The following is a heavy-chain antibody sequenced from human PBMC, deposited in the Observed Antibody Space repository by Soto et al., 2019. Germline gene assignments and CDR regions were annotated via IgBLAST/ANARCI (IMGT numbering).Heavy chain of an antibody. CDR3: ARGLRLERQYYYYGMDV. CDR1: GYTFTSYG. Sequence: QVQLVQSGAEVKKPGASVKVSCKASGYTFTSYGISWVRQAPGQGLEWMGWISAYNGNTNYAQKLQGRVTMTTDTSTGTAYMELRSLRSDDTAVYYCARGLRLERQYYYYGMDVWGQGTTVTVSS. D-gene: IGHD1-1*01. CDR2: ISAYNGNT. J-gene: IGHJ6*02. V-gene: IGHV1-18*01.